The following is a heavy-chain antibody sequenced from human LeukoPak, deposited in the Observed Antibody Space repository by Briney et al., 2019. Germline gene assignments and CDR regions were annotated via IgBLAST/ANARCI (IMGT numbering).Heavy chain of an antibody. Sequence: SGPTLVKPTETLTLTCTFSGFSLTSSRVGVPGIRQPPRMGVGWIRQPPGKALEWLAFIYWDDDKRYSPSLKNRLTITKDTSKNQVVLTMTNMDPVDTATYYCAHSGQDQLLTYFDYWGQGTLVTVSS. CDR2: IYWDDDK. CDR3: AHSGQDQLLTYFDY. J-gene: IGHJ4*02. CDR1: GFSLTSSRVGVPGIRQPPRMG. D-gene: IGHD2-2*01. V-gene: IGHV2-5*02.